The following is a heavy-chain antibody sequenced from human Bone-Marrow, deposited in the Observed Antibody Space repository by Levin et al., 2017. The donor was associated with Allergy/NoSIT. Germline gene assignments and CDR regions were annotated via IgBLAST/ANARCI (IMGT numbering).Heavy chain of an antibody. CDR3: AKDRYCVGGICPVDY. CDR2: ISGSGDVT. D-gene: IGHD2-8*02. CDR1: GFSFTEYA. V-gene: IGHV3-23*01. J-gene: IGHJ4*02. Sequence: QTGGSLRLSCATSGFSFTEYAMNWVRQTPGEGLEWVSHISGSGDVTSYADSVKGRFTVSKDFSKSTLDLQMNSLRAEDTAIYYCAKDRYCVGGICPVDYWGQGTLVTVSS.